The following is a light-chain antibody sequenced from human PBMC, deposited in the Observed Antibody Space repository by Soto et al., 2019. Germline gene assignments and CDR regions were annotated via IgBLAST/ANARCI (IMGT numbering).Light chain of an antibody. J-gene: IGKJ1*01. CDR3: QQYDLYSA. V-gene: IGKV1-5*03. CDR2: TAS. CDR1: QNINSH. Sequence: DIQMTQSPSTLSASVGDRVTITCRASQNINSHLAWYQQKPGKAPKLLIYTASSLQSGVPSRFSGSGSGTELTITISSLQPDDFSTFYCQQYDLYSAFGQGTKVDIK.